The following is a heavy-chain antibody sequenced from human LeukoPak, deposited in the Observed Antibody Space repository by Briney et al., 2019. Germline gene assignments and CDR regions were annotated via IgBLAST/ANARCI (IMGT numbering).Heavy chain of an antibody. CDR1: TLSPASFS. CDR2: ISSRSSTI. J-gene: IGHJ4*02. D-gene: IGHD3-22*01. Sequence: SRSPSSLVATLSPASFSTNWVRQAPGKVLEWVSYISSRSSTIYSADSGKGRFTISRVSAKSSLYLQMNRLRAEDTAVDYCAREARDSSGYYYVVDYWGQGTLVTVSS. CDR3: AREARDSSGYYYVVDY. V-gene: IGHV3-48*01.